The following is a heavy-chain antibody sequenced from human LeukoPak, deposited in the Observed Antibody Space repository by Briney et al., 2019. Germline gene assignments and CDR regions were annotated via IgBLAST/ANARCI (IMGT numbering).Heavy chain of an antibody. D-gene: IGHD6-13*01. V-gene: IGHV1-69*01. CDR3: ARDFSSWYERPHTGFDY. J-gene: IGHJ4*02. Sequence: SVTVSCKASGGTFSSYAISWVRQAPGQGLEWMGGIIPIFGTANYAQKFQGRVTITADESTSTAYMELSSLRSEDTAVYYCARDFSSWYERPHTGFDYWGQGTLVTVSS. CDR1: GGTFSSYA. CDR2: IIPIFGTA.